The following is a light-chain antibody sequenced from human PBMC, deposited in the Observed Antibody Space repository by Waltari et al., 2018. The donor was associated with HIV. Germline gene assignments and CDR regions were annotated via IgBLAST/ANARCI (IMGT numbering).Light chain of an antibody. CDR3: QHYDSSSFT. J-gene: IGKJ3*01. V-gene: IGKV3-20*01. CDR1: HSFSSSY. CDR2: GAS. Sequence: EIVLTQSPGTLSLSPGERATLSCRASHSFSSSYLAWYQQKPGQAPRLLIYGASSRATGTPDRFSGSGSGTDFTLSISRLEPEDFAVYYCQHYDSSSFTFGPGTKGDIK.